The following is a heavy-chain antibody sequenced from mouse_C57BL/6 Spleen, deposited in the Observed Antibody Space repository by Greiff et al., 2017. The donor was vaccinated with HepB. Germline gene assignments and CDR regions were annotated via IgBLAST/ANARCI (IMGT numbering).Heavy chain of an antibody. CDR1: GFTFSSYG. CDR2: ISSGGSYT. Sequence: VQLKESGGDLVKPGGSLKLSCAASGFTFSSYGMSWVRQTPDKRLEWVATISSGGSYTYYPDSVKGRFTISRDNAKNTLYLQMSSLKSEDTAMYYCARQGQFITLPFDYWGQGTTLTVSS. D-gene: IGHD1-1*01. J-gene: IGHJ2*01. CDR3: ARQGQFITLPFDY. V-gene: IGHV5-6*01.